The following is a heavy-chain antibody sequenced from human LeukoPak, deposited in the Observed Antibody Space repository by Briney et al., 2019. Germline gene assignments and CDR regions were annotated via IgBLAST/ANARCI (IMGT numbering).Heavy chain of an antibody. CDR2: MNPNSGNT. V-gene: IGHV1-8*01. J-gene: IGHJ4*02. Sequence: ASVKVFCKASGYTFTSYDINWVRQATGQGLEWMGWMNPNSGNTGYAQKFQGRVTMTRNTSITTAYMELSSLRSEDTAVYYCARAGSSWTRGFFDYWGQGTLVTVSS. CDR1: GYTFTSYD. CDR3: ARAGSSWTRGFFDY. D-gene: IGHD6-13*01.